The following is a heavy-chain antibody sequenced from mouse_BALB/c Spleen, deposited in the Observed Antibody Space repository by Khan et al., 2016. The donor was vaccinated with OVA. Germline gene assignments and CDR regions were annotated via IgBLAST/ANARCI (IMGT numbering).Heavy chain of an antibody. CDR2: INPSNSYT. CDR3: ASGGAYYRSDGWFAY. CDR1: GYTFTSYT. V-gene: IGHV1-4*01. Sequence: VQLQQSGAELARPGASVKMSCKASGYTFTSYTMHWIKQRPGQGLEWIGYINPSNSYTNYNQKFKDKATLTADKTSSKAYMQMSSLKSEDSAVYYCASGGAYYRSDGWFAYWGQGTLVTVSA. J-gene: IGHJ3*01. D-gene: IGHD2-14*01.